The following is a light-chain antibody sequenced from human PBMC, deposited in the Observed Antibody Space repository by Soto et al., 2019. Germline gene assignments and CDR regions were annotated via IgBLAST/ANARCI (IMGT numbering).Light chain of an antibody. CDR2: DAS. CDR1: QSVSSY. V-gene: IGKV3-11*01. J-gene: IGKJ5*01. Sequence: EILWTQSPATLSLSPGERATLSCRSSQSVSSYLAWYQQKPGQAHRLLIYDASNRATGIPARFSGSGSGTDFTPTISSLEPQDFAVYYCQQRSNWPTITFGQGTRLEIK. CDR3: QQRSNWPTIT.